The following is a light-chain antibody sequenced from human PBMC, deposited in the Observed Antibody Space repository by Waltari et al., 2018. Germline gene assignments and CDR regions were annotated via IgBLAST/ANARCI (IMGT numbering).Light chain of an antibody. CDR3: QQYYSSPRT. CDR1: QGVLHSSNNKNY. Sequence: DIVMTQSPDSLAVSLGERAAINCKSRQGVLHSSNNKNYLAWFQQKPGQPPKLLIYWASTRESGIPDRFSGSGSGTDFTLTISSLQAEDVAVYYCQQYYSSPRTFGQGTKVEIK. J-gene: IGKJ1*01. CDR2: WAS. V-gene: IGKV4-1*01.